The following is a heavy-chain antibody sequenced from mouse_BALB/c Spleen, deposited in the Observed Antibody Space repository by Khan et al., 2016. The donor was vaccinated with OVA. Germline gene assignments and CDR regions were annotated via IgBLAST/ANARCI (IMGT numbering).Heavy chain of an antibody. Sequence: QIQLVQSGPELKKPGETVKISCKASGYTFTNYGMNWVKQAPGKGLKWMGWIYTYTGEPTYADDFKGRFAFSLESSASTAYLQLNNLTNEDTATYFCARGSSRAMDYGGQGTSVTVSS. D-gene: IGHD1-1*01. CDR2: IYTYTGEP. CDR1: GYTFTNYG. V-gene: IGHV9-3-1*01. J-gene: IGHJ4*01. CDR3: ARGSSRAMDY.